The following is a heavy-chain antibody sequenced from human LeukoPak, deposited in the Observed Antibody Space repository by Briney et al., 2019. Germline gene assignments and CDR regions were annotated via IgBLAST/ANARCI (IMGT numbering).Heavy chain of an antibody. CDR1: GFTFNTYN. CDR2: ISSSSSYI. Sequence: GGSLRLSCAASGFTFNTYNMNWVRQAPGKGLEWVSSISSSSSYIYYADSVKGRFTISRDNAKNSLYLQMNSLRAEDTAVYYCAKDLWWFGEYDAFDIWGQGTMVTVSS. J-gene: IGHJ3*02. CDR3: AKDLWWFGEYDAFDI. V-gene: IGHV3-21*04. D-gene: IGHD3-10*01.